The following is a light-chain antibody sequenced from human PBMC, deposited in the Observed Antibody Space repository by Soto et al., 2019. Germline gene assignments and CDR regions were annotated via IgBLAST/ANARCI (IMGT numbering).Light chain of an antibody. J-gene: IGKJ4*01. CDR1: QSVLYTSNNKSY. V-gene: IGKV4-1*01. CDR2: CAS. CDR3: QQYYSTPVT. Sequence: DIVMTQSPDSLAVSLGERATINCKSSQSVLYTSNNKSYLDWFQQKPGQPPKLLIYCASNRESAGPDPFRGRGSETDFTLSISSLQAGDVAVYYCQQYYSTPVTFGGGTKVEMK.